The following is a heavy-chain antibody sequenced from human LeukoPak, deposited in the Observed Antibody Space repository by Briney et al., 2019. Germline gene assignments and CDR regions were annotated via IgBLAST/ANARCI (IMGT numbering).Heavy chain of an antibody. Sequence: GGSLRLSCAASGFTFSSYAMSWVRQVPGKGLEWVSAISGSGGTTYYTDSVKGRFTISRDNSKNTLYLQMNSLRAEDTAVYYCANGRDAYNFDYWGQGTLVTVSS. V-gene: IGHV3-23*01. CDR2: ISGSGGTT. D-gene: IGHD5-24*01. J-gene: IGHJ4*02. CDR1: GFTFSSYA. CDR3: ANGRDAYNFDY.